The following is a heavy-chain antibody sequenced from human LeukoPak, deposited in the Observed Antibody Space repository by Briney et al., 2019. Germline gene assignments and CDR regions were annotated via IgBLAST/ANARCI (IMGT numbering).Heavy chain of an antibody. D-gene: IGHD1-26*01. CDR1: GFTFSSYG. CDR2: ISGGGGST. V-gene: IGHV3-23*01. Sequence: GGSLRLSCAASGFTFSSYGMSWVRQAPGKGLEWVSAISGGGGSTYYADSVKGRFTISRDNAKNSLYLQMNSLRAEDTAVYYCARDPYSGGYGDYYYYYMDLWGQGTTVTISS. J-gene: IGHJ6*03. CDR3: ARDPYSGGYGDYYYYYMDL.